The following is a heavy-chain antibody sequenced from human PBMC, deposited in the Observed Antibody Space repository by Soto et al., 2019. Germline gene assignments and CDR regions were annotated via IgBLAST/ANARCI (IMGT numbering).Heavy chain of an antibody. J-gene: IGHJ3*02. CDR3: ARGELNCSSTSCYIGAFDI. CDR2: INHSGST. D-gene: IGHD2-2*02. V-gene: IGHV4-34*01. CDR1: GGSFSGYY. Sequence: QVQLQQWGAGLLKPSETLSLTCAVYGGSFSGYYWSWIRQPPGKGLEWIGEINHSGSTNYNPSIKSRVTISVDTSKNQFSLKLSSVTAADTAVYYCARGELNCSSTSCYIGAFDIWGQGTMVTVSS.